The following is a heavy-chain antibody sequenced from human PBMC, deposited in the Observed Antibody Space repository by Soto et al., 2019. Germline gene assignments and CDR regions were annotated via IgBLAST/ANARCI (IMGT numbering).Heavy chain of an antibody. CDR3: ARWGTTGGWDV. D-gene: IGHD3-16*01. CDR1: GFPFRSYV. CDR2: TSYDGSNK. Sequence: QVQLVESGGGVVQPGTSLRLSCVGSGFPFRSYVIHWVRQAPGKGLEWVALTSYDGSNKDYGDSVKGRFTISRDNSRNTVDLQMDSLRREDTALYYCARWGTTGGWDVWGQCTLVSVSS. V-gene: IGHV3-33*05. J-gene: IGHJ1*01.